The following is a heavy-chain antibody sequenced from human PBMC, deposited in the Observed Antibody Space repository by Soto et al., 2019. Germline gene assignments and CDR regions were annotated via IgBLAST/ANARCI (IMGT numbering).Heavy chain of an antibody. CDR3: ARGHYYYGMDV. CDR2: IYYSGTT. J-gene: IGHJ6*02. Sequence: TLSLTCTVSNGSVSSGTYSGSWVRQPPGKGLEWIGYIYYSGTTYYTPSLKSRLTMSMDRANDHFSLNLTSVTAADTAAYFCARGHYYYGMDVWGQGITVTVSS. V-gene: IGHV4-30-2*01. CDR1: NGSVSSGTYS.